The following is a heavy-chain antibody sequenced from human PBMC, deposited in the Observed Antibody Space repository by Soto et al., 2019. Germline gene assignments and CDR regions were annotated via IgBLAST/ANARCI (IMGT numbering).Heavy chain of an antibody. D-gene: IGHD3-9*01. Sequence: QVRLQESGPGLVKPSETLSLTCTVSGGSISSYYWTWIRQPPGRGLEWIGDVYYSGNTNSNPSLKIRVTISVDTSRSQFSLELKSVTTADTDVYYCARALSFHDVLAGRGWVVYCDYWGQGALVTVSS. CDR2: VYYSGNT. CDR1: GGSISSYY. CDR3: ARALSFHDVLAGRGWVVYCDY. V-gene: IGHV4-59*01. J-gene: IGHJ4*02.